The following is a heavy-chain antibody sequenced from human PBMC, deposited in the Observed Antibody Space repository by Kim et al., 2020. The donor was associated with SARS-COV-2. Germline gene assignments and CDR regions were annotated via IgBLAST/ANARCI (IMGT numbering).Heavy chain of an antibody. D-gene: IGHD1-1*01. CDR1: GFTFSSSG. V-gene: IGHV3-30*18. J-gene: IGHJ4*02. CDR3: AKEYNVHNWRLDY. CDR2: ISKNGETT. Sequence: GGSLRLSCAASGFTFSSSGMHWVRQAPGKGLEWGALISKNGETTYYRDSVKGRFAIFSDNSKTTLFLQMNSLRVEDTTVYYCAKEYNVHNWRLDYWGQGTLVTVSS.